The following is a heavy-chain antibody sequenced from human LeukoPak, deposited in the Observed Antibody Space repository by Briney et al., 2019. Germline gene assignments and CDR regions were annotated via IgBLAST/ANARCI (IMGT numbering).Heavy chain of an antibody. V-gene: IGHV4-4*07. CDR3: ARERGASTDRAFDI. CDR2: IYTSEST. CDR1: GGSISSYY. Sequence: SETLSLTCTVSGGSISSYYWSWIRQPAGKGLGWIGRIYTSESTNYSPSLKSRVTMSVDTSKNQFSLKLSSVTAADTAVYYCARERGASTDRAFDIWGQGTMVTVSS. D-gene: IGHD2-15*01. J-gene: IGHJ3*02.